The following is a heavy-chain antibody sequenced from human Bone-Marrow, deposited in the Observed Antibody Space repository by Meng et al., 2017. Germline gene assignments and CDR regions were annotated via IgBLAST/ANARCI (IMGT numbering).Heavy chain of an antibody. J-gene: IGHJ4*02. Sequence: QVQLVQSGAEGKKPGASVKVSCKASGYTFPDYWLHRVRPAPGQGLEWMGRINPKSGDTHYAQRFQGRVTMTGDTSISTAYMELSGLRSDDTAMYYCARDEDISAAGKLFGDYWGQGTLVTVSS. CDR2: INPKSGDT. CDR1: GYTFPDYW. D-gene: IGHD6-13*01. CDR3: ARDEDISAAGKLFGDY. V-gene: IGHV1-2*06.